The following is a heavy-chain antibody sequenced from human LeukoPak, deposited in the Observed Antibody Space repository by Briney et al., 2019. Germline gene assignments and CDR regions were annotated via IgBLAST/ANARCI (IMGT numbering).Heavy chain of an antibody. J-gene: IGHJ6*02. Sequence: ASVKVSCKASGYTFTSYYMHWVRQAPGQGLEWMGIINPSGGSTSYAQKFQGRVTMTRDTSTSTVYMELSSLRSEDTAVYYCARNRGYDFWSGYLSSHTFDYYYGMDVWGQGTTVTVSS. CDR1: GYTFTSYY. V-gene: IGHV1-46*01. CDR3: ARNRGYDFWSGYLSSHTFDYYYGMDV. CDR2: INPSGGST. D-gene: IGHD3-3*01.